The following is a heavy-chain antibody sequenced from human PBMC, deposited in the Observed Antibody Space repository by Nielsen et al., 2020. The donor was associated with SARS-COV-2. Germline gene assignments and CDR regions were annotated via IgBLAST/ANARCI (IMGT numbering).Heavy chain of an antibody. CDR1: GGSISSYY. Sequence: GSLRLSCTVSGGSISSYYWSWIRQPPGKGLEWIGYIYYSGSTNYNPSLKSRVTISVDTSNNQFSLKLSSVTAADTAVYYCARGGPWTLFYYYYGMDVWGQGTTVTVSS. CDR2: IYYSGST. J-gene: IGHJ6*02. CDR3: ARGGPWTLFYYYYGMDV. D-gene: IGHD3/OR15-3a*01. V-gene: IGHV4-59*12.